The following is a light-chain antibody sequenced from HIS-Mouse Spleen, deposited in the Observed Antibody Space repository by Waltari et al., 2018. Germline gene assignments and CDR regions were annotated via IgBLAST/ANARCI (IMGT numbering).Light chain of an antibody. CDR3: YSTDSSGNHRV. CDR2: EDS. V-gene: IGLV3-10*01. Sequence: SYELTQPPSVSVSPGQTARLTCPGDALPKKDANWYQQKSGQAPVLVLYEDSKRPSGIPERFSGSSSGTMATLTISGAQVEDEADYYCYSTDSSGNHRVFGGGTKLTVL. CDR1: ALPKKD. J-gene: IGLJ2*01.